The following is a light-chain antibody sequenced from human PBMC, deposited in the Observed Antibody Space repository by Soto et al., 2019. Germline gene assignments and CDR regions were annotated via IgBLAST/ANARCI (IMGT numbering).Light chain of an antibody. CDR3: QQNFRATPWT. CDR1: QNISRY. CDR2: AAS. Sequence: DIQMTQSPSSLCASVGDGITVTCLASQNISRYLNWYQHKPGKAPKLLINAASSLERGVPSRFSGGGSGTDFTLNISSLQPDDFATYYCQQNFRATPWTFGQGTKVDIK. J-gene: IGKJ1*01. V-gene: IGKV1-39*01.